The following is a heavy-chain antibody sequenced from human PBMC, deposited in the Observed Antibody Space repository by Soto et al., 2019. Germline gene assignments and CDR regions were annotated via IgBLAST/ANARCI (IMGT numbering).Heavy chain of an antibody. Sequence: SETLSLTCAVYGGSFSDFYWTWIRQPPGRGLEWIGQINHSGRTNCNPSLKSRVTISVDTSKNQFSLKLSSVTAADTAVYYCARGGLDYDSNYFDYWGQGTLVTVSS. V-gene: IGHV4-34*01. CDR1: GGSFSDFY. CDR3: ARGGLDYDSNYFDY. J-gene: IGHJ4*02. CDR2: INHSGRT. D-gene: IGHD3-22*01.